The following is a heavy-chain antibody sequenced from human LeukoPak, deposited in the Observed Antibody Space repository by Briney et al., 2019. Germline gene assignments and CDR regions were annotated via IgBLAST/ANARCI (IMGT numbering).Heavy chain of an antibody. D-gene: IGHD3-22*01. Sequence: PGGSLRLPCAASGFTFSSYAMSWVRQAPGKGLEWVSAISGSGGSTYYADSVKGRFTISRDNSKNTLYLQMNSLRAEDTAVYYCAKQPNYYDSSGRDYWGQGTLVTVSS. CDR2: ISGSGGST. V-gene: IGHV3-23*01. J-gene: IGHJ4*02. CDR1: GFTFSSYA. CDR3: AKQPNYYDSSGRDY.